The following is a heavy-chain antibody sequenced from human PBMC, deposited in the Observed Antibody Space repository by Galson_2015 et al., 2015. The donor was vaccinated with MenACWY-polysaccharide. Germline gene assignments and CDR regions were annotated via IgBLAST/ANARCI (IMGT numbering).Heavy chain of an antibody. CDR1: GYTFSNYA. V-gene: IGHV1-3*01. Sequence: SVKVSCKASGYTFSNYAMHWVRQAPGQRLEWMGLINADNGYTKYSPKLQGRVTITRDTSASTAYMELSSLTSKDTAIYYCASLIIKGGGWGQGTLVPVSS. CDR3: ASLIIKGGG. D-gene: IGHD3-16*01. CDR2: INADNGYT. J-gene: IGHJ4*02.